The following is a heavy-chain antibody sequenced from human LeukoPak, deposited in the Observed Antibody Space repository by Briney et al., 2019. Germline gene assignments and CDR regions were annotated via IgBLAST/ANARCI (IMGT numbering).Heavy chain of an antibody. Sequence: GGSLRLSCAASGFTFSTFGFNWVRQAPGKGLEWVSSISHSSIYISYADSVKGRFTISRDNARNSVYLQMDSLRAEDTAVYYCARGYYYDSSVAYWGQGTLVTVSS. D-gene: IGHD3-22*01. J-gene: IGHJ4*02. CDR1: GFTFSTFG. CDR2: ISHSSIYI. CDR3: ARGYYYDSSVAY. V-gene: IGHV3-21*01.